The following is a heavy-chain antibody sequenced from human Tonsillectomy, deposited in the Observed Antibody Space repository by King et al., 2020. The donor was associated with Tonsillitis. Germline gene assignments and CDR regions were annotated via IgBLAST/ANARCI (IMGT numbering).Heavy chain of an antibody. D-gene: IGHD3-22*01. CDR2: INPKSGDT. CDR1: GDTFTGHF. CDR3: ATNALATDSSAYRDFRH. J-gene: IGHJ1*01. V-gene: IGHV1-2*02. Sequence: QVQLVQSGAELRKPGASVSVSCRTSGDTFTGHFVHWVRQAPGQGLEWMGWINPKSGDTLYAQKFQGRVTMSGDVSITTAYMGLSSLRPDDTAVYYCATNALATDSSAYRDFRHWGQDTLVTVSS.